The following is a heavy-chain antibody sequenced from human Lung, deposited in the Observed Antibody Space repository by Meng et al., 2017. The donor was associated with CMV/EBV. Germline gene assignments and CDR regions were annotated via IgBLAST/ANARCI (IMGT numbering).Heavy chain of an antibody. D-gene: IGHD2-15*01. CDR1: GYTFGSYG. Sequence: HVHLLRSGPEVKKPGASVGGFCKASGYTFGSYGICWVRQAPGQGLEWMGWFVNYVDTYPAPKFQGRVTMTTDTHTNTAFMELRSLTSDDTAVYYCASGTPGRSYCDYWGQGTLVTVSS. V-gene: IGHV1-18*01. CDR2: FVNYVDT. J-gene: IGHJ4*02. CDR3: ASGTPGRSYCDY.